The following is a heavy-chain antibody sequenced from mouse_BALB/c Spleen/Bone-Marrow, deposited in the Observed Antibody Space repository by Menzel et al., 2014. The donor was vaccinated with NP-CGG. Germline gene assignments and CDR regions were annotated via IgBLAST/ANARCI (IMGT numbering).Heavy chain of an antibody. CDR3: AREGGYYYGSSPYFDV. Sequence: VQLQQSGPELVKPGASVKISCKASGYSFTGYFMNWVMQSHGKSLEWIGRINPYNGDTFYNQKFKGKATLTVDKSSGTAHMELRSLASEDSAVYYCAREGGYYYGSSPYFDVWGAGTTVTVSS. V-gene: IGHV1-20*02. CDR2: INPYNGDT. J-gene: IGHJ1*01. CDR1: GYSFTGYF. D-gene: IGHD1-1*01.